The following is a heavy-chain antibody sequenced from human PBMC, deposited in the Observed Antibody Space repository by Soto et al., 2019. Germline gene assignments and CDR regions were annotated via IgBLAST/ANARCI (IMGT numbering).Heavy chain of an antibody. D-gene: IGHD3-3*01. V-gene: IGHV1-2*02. CDR1: GYPVTAYY. Sequence: QLHLVQSGAVVKKPGASVTVSCSASGYPVTAYYMHWVRQAPGRGLEWMGGINPATGAAKYTQTFPGRVTMTRDTSTSTVFMERSGLTSEDTAVFYCARGGGVGVAGSAAFDMWGQGTLVNVSS. J-gene: IGHJ3*02. CDR2: INPATGAA. CDR3: ARGGGVGVAGSAAFDM.